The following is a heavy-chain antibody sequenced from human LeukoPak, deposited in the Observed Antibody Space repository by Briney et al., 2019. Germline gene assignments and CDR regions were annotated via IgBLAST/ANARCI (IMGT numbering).Heavy chain of an antibody. J-gene: IGHJ4*02. V-gene: IGHV3-7*01. CDR3: ARYLDYDILTGYYSYFDY. D-gene: IGHD3-9*01. CDR2: IKQDGSEK. Sequence: GGSLRLSCAASGLTFSSYWMSWVRQAPGKGLELVANIKQDGSEKYYVDSVKGRFTISRDNAKNSLYLQMNSLRAEDTAVYYCARYLDYDILTGYYSYFDYWGQGTLVTVSS. CDR1: GLTFSSYW.